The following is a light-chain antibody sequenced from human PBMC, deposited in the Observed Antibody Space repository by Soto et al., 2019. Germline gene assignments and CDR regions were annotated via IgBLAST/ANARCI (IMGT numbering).Light chain of an antibody. V-gene: IGKV3-20*01. CDR2: GAS. Sequence: EIVLTQSPGTLSLSPGERATLSCRASQRLSSNYLAWFQQKPGQAPRLLIYGASSRATGIPDRFSGSGSEAEFALTISTLQSEDFAVYYCQQYSVWPLTFGGGTKVEIK. CDR1: QRLSSNY. CDR3: QQYSVWPLT. J-gene: IGKJ4*01.